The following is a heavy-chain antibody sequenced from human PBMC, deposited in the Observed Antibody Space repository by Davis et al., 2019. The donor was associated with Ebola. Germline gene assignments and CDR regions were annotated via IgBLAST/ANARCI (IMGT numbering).Heavy chain of an antibody. D-gene: IGHD1-1*01. V-gene: IGHV3-74*01. CDR2: INSDGSST. J-gene: IGHJ4*02. CDR1: GFTFSSYW. CDR3: ARVRTGTTWRYFDY. Sequence: HTGGSLRLSCAASGFTFSSYWMHWVRHAPGKGLVWVSRINSDGSSTSYADSVKGRFTISRDNAKNTLYLQMNSLRAEDTAVYYCARVRTGTTWRYFDYWGQGTLVTVSS.